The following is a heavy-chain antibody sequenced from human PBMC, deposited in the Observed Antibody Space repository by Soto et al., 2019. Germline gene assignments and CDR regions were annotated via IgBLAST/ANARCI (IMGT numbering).Heavy chain of an antibody. Sequence: GGSLRLSCAASGFTFSSYGMHWVRQAPGKGLEWVAVISYDGSNKYYADSVKGRFTISRDNSKNTLYLQMNSLRAEDTAVYYCAKAIRYFDWTLDYWGQGTLVTVSS. V-gene: IGHV3-30*18. J-gene: IGHJ4*02. D-gene: IGHD3-9*01. CDR1: GFTFSSYG. CDR2: ISYDGSNK. CDR3: AKAIRYFDWTLDY.